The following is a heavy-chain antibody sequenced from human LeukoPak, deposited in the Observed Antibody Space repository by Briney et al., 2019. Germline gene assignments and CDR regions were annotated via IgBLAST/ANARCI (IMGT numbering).Heavy chain of an antibody. Sequence: GGSLRLSCVASGFTFSSYGMHWVRQAPGKGLEWVTFIRYDGSNKYYADSVKGRFTISRDNSKNTLYLQMNSLRAEDTAVYYCAKDERDPSCSSTSCYLDYWGQGTLVTVSS. CDR2: IRYDGSNK. V-gene: IGHV3-30*02. CDR1: GFTFSSYG. CDR3: AKDERDPSCSSTSCYLDY. D-gene: IGHD2-2*01. J-gene: IGHJ4*02.